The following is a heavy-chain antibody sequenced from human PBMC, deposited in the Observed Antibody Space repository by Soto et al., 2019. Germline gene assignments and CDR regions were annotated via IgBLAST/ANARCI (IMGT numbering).Heavy chain of an antibody. CDR3: ARAGALYCTNGVCQNPYYFDY. CDR2: INPNSGGT. Sequence: ASVKVSCKASGYTFTGYYMHWVRQAPGQGLEWMGWINPNSGGTNYAQKFQGWVTMTRDTSISTAYMELSRLRSDDTAVYYCARAGALYCTNGVCQNPYYFDYWGQGTLVTVSS. J-gene: IGHJ4*02. V-gene: IGHV1-2*04. D-gene: IGHD2-8*01. CDR1: GYTFTGYY.